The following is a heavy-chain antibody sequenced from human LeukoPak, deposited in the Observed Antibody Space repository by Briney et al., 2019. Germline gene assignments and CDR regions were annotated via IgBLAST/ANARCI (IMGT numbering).Heavy chain of an antibody. Sequence: ASVKVSCKASGGTFSSYAISWVRQAPGQGLEWMGGIIPIFGTANYAQKFQGRVTITTDESTSTAYMELSSLRSEDTAVYYCARFTMVRGAPAHAFDIWGQGTMVTVSS. CDR3: ARFTMVRGAPAHAFDI. D-gene: IGHD3-10*01. J-gene: IGHJ3*02. V-gene: IGHV1-69*05. CDR1: GGTFSSYA. CDR2: IIPIFGTA.